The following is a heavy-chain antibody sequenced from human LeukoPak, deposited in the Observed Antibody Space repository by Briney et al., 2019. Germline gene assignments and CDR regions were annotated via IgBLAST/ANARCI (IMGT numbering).Heavy chain of an antibody. CDR2: ISDSGGST. V-gene: IGHV3-23*01. CDR3: AKDYGSGSYSFFDY. D-gene: IGHD3-10*01. Sequence: PGGSLRLSCAASGFTFSSYAMSWVRQAPGKGLEWVSGISDSGGSTYYADSVKGRFTISRDTSKNTLYLQMNSLRAEDTAVYYCAKDYGSGSYSFFDYWGQGTLVTVSS. CDR1: GFTFSSYA. J-gene: IGHJ4*02.